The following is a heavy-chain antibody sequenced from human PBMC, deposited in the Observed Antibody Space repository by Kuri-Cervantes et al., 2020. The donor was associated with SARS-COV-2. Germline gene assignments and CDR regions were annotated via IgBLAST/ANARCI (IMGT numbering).Heavy chain of an antibody. D-gene: IGHD3-3*01. CDR1: GGSFSGYY. CDR2: TNHSGST. Sequence: GSLRLSCAVYGGSFSGYYWSWIRQPPGKGLEWIGETNHSGSTNYNPSLKSRVTISVDKSKNQFSLKLSSVTAVDTAVYYCAATHYDFWRLGGGFDYWGQGTLVTVSS. V-gene: IGHV4-34*01. J-gene: IGHJ4*02. CDR3: AATHYDFWRLGGGFDY.